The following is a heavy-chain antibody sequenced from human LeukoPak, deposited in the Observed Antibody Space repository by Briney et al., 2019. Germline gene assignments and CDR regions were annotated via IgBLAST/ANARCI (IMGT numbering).Heavy chain of an antibody. J-gene: IGHJ5*02. CDR2: IIPIFGTA. V-gene: IGHV1-69*13. D-gene: IGHD3-10*01. Sequence: ASVKVSCKASGGTFSSYAISWVRQAPGQGLEWMGGIIPIFGTANYAQKFQGRVTITADESTSTAYMELSSLRSGDTAVYYCARVSYYGSGSSNWFDPWGQGTLVTVSS. CDR1: GGTFSSYA. CDR3: ARVSYYGSGSSNWFDP.